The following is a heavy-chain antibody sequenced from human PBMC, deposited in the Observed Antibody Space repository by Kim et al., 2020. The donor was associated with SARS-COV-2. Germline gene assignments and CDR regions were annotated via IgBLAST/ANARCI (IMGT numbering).Heavy chain of an antibody. D-gene: IGHD3-22*01. CDR3: ARDSYYYDSSGYYYSPWYYYRMDV. V-gene: IGHV3-33*08. Sequence: GGSLRLSCAASGFTFSSYGMHWVRQAPGKGLEWVAVIWYDGSNKYYADSVKGRFTISRDNSKNTLYLQMNSLRAEDTAVYYCARDSYYYDSSGYYYSPWYYYRMDVWGQGTTVTLSS. CDR1: GFTFSSYG. CDR2: IWYDGSNK. J-gene: IGHJ6*02.